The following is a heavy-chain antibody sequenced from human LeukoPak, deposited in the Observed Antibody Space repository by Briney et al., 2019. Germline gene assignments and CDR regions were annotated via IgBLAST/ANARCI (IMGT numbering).Heavy chain of an antibody. CDR1: GFTFSNYG. CDR3: AKDKRRRVYVVDY. D-gene: IGHD5/OR15-5a*01. V-gene: IGHV3-30*02. J-gene: IGHJ4*02. Sequence: PGGSLRLSCVASGFTFSNYGMHWVRQAPGKGLEWVAFMRYDGSDKDYADSVKGRFTISRDNSKNTLYLQMNSLRAEDTAVYYCAKDKRRRVYVVDYWGQGTLVTVSS. CDR2: MRYDGSDK.